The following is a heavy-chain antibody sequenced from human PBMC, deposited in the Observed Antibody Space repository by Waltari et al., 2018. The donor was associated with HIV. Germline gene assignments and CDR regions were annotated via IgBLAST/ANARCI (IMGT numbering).Heavy chain of an antibody. CDR2: INNDGTSI. V-gene: IGHV3-74*01. D-gene: IGHD2-8*02. Sequence: EVQFVESGGGLVQPGGSLRLSCEASGSTVSDYWMHWVRQGPGKGLEWVSRINNDGTSITYADSVRGRFTISRDNAKNTLYLQMKSLRAEDTAVYYCARDARYCTGGICYFNYWGQGTLVTVSS. J-gene: IGHJ4*02. CDR1: GSTVSDYW. CDR3: ARDARYCTGGICYFNY.